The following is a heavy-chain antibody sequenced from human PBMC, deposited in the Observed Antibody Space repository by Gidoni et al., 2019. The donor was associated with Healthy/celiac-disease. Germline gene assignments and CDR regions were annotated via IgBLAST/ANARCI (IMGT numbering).Heavy chain of an antibody. Sequence: EVQLVESGGGLVTPGGSLRLSCAASGFTFSSYSMNWVRQATGKGLEWVSSISSSSSYIYYADSVKVRFTISRDNAKNSLYLQMNSLRAEDTAVYDCAREDDYGDYNYWGQGTLVTVSS. V-gene: IGHV3-21*01. CDR3: AREDDYGDYNY. CDR2: ISSSSSYI. CDR1: GFTFSSYS. J-gene: IGHJ4*02. D-gene: IGHD4-17*01.